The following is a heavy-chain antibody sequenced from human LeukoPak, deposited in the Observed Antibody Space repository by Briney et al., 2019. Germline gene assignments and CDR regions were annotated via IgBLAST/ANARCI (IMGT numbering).Heavy chain of an antibody. CDR3: VSFYETY. Sequence: GGSLRLSCAASGNYWMHWVRQVPGKGLVWVSHINSDGSWTSYADSVQGRFTISKDNAKNTVYLQMNSLRAEDTAVYYCVSFYETYWGRGTLVTVSS. CDR2: INSDGSWT. CDR1: GNYW. J-gene: IGHJ4*02. D-gene: IGHD2/OR15-2a*01. V-gene: IGHV3-74*01.